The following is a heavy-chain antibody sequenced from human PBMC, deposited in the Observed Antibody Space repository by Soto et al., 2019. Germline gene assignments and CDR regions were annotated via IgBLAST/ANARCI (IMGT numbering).Heavy chain of an antibody. CDR1: GYTFTSYG. J-gene: IGHJ6*02. CDR3: ARVAGSGWPDYYYYSGMDV. D-gene: IGHD6-19*01. CDR2: SSAYNGNT. V-gene: IGHV1-18*01. Sequence: QVQLVQSGAEVKKPGASVKVSCKASGYTFTSYGISWVRQAPGQGLEWMGWSSAYNGNTNYAQKLQGRVTMTTDTSTSTAYMELRSLRSDDTDVYYCARVAGSGWPDYYYYSGMDVWGQGTTVTVSS.